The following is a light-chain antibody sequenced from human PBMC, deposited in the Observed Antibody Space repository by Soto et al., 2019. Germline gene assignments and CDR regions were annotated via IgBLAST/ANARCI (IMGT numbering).Light chain of an antibody. Sequence: DIVMTQSPDSLAVSLGERATINCKSSQSVLYSSNNKKYLAWYQQRPGQPPKLLIYWASTRESGVPDRFSGSGSGTDFTLTITGLQAEDVAVYYCQQYESTPPTFGQGTKLEIK. V-gene: IGKV4-1*01. CDR3: QQYESTPPT. J-gene: IGKJ2*01. CDR1: QSVLYSSNNKKY. CDR2: WAS.